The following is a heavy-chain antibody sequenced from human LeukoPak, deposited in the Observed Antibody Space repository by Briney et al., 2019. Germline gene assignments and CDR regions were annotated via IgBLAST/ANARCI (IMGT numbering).Heavy chain of an antibody. V-gene: IGHV3-23*01. D-gene: IGHD3-10*01. CDR2: VSGARGNI. Sequence: GGSLRLSCAASGFTFSSYAMSWVRQAPGKGLEWVSAVSGARGNIYYADSVKGRFTISRDNSKNTLYLQMNSLRVEDTAIYYCAKGGLPRGANWFDPWGQGTLVTVSS. CDR1: GFTFSSYA. CDR3: AKGGLPRGANWFDP. J-gene: IGHJ5*02.